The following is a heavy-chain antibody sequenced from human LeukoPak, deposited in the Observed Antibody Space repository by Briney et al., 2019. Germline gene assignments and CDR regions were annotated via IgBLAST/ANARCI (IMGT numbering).Heavy chain of an antibody. CDR1: GGSLSSYY. CDR2: IYYSGST. J-gene: IGHJ6*02. CDR3: ARAEATGYCSGGSCYSSNYYYYYGMDV. V-gene: IGHV4-59*01. Sequence: SETLSLTCTVSGGSLSSYYWSWIRQPPGKGLEGMGYIYYSGSTNYNPSLKSRVTISVDTSKNQFSLRLSSVTAADTAVYYCARAEATGYCSGGSCYSSNYYYYYGMDVWGQGTTVTVSS. D-gene: IGHD2-15*01.